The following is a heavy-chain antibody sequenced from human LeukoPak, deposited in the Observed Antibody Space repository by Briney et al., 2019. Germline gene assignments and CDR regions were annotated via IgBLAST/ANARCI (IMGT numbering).Heavy chain of an antibody. CDR3: AIDRRY. Sequence: GGSLRLSCAASGLTFSSYAMNWVCQAPGKGPEWVASIKRDGSEKYYVDSVKGRFTISRDNAKNSLYLQMNSLRAEDTAIYYCAIDRRYWGQGTLVTVSS. CDR2: IKRDGSEK. V-gene: IGHV3-7*01. CDR1: GLTFSSYA. J-gene: IGHJ4*02.